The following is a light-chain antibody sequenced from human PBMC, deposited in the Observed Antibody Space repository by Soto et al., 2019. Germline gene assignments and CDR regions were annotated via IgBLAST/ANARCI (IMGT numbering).Light chain of an antibody. CDR2: EVT. J-gene: IGLJ1*01. Sequence: QSALTQPASVSGSPGQSITISCTGASSDVGGYNYVSWYQQHPGKAPKLLIYEVTNRPSGVSNRFSGSKSGNTASLTISGLRAEDEADYYCSSYTTSTTPYVFGTGTKVTAL. CDR1: SSDVGGYNY. V-gene: IGLV2-14*01. CDR3: SSYTTSTTPYV.